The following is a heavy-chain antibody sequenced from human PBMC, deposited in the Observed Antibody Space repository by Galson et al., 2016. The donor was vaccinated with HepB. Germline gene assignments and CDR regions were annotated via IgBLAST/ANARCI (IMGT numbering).Heavy chain of an antibody. CDR2: VSYDGSSK. Sequence: SLRLSCAASGFTFSNSGMHWVRQAPGKGPEWVGVVSYDGSSKYYADSVKGRFIISRDNSKYTLFLQMNSLRLEDTAVYYCAKMSFSCSGGSCADFWGQGTLVTVSS. V-gene: IGHV3-30*18. J-gene: IGHJ4*02. CDR1: GFTFSNSG. CDR3: AKMSFSCSGGSCADF. D-gene: IGHD2-15*01.